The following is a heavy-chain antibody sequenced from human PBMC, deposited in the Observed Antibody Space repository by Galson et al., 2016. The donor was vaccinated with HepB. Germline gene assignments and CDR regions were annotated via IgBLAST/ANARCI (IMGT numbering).Heavy chain of an antibody. D-gene: IGHD5-24*01. CDR3: VREGLADGSYFDY. Sequence: SLRLSCAASGFIFSNHAMMWVRQAPGKGLEWVANIKEDGSEDYYVDAVRGRFTISRDNAKNSLYFQMNSLKVEDTAIYYCVREGLADGSYFDYWGQGTLVTVSS. CDR1: GFIFSNHA. CDR2: IKEDGSED. J-gene: IGHJ4*02. V-gene: IGHV3-7*01.